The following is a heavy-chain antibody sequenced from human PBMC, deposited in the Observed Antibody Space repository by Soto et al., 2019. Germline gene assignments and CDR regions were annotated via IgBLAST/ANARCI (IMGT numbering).Heavy chain of an antibody. CDR2: ISGIGGST. Sequence: SLRVPCAAAAWTFSSYAMSWVRQAPGQVLEWVSAISGIGGSTYYADSVKGRFTISRDNSKNTLYLQMNSLRAEDTAVYYCAKVGLVTTVTKLYSGMDVWGQGTTVTVSS. CDR3: AKVGLVTTVTKLYSGMDV. D-gene: IGHD4-17*01. V-gene: IGHV3-23*01. CDR1: AWTFSSYA. J-gene: IGHJ6*02.